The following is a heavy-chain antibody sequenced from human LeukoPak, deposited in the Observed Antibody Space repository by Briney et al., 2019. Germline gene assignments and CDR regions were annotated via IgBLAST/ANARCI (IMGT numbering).Heavy chain of an antibody. Sequence: GGSLRLSCAASGFTFSTYDMNWVRQAPGKGVEWVSAINDGGYNTYYADSVRGRFTISRDNAKNTLYLQMNSLRAQDTAVYYCAKKETVVSPGNYFDHWGQGTLVTVSS. J-gene: IGHJ4*02. V-gene: IGHV3-23*01. CDR2: INDGGYNT. CDR3: AKKETVVSPGNYFDH. D-gene: IGHD4-23*01. CDR1: GFTFSTYD.